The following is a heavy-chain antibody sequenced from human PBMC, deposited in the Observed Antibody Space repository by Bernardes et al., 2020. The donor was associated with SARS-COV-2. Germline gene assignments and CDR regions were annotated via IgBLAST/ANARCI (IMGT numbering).Heavy chain of an antibody. J-gene: IGHJ6*02. Sequence: SEPLSLTCTVSGGSISSYYWTWIRQPAGKGLEWIGRIYTSGSTNYNPSLKSRVTMSVDTSKNQFSLKLSSVTAADTAVYYCAREGRYCSSTSCSAMDVWGQGTTVTVSS. CDR3: AREGRYCSSTSCSAMDV. D-gene: IGHD2-2*01. CDR1: GGSISSYY. V-gene: IGHV4-4*07. CDR2: IYTSGST.